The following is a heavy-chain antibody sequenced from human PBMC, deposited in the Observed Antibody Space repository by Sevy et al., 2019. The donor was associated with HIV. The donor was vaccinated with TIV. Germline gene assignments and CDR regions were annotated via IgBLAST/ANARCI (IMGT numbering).Heavy chain of an antibody. CDR1: GGSISSGNW. CDR2: IYHSGST. J-gene: IGHJ5*02. Sequence: SETLSLTCAVSGGSISSGNWWSWVRQPPGKGLEWIGEIYHSGSTNYNPSLKSRVTISVDKSKNQFSLKLSSVTAADTAVYYCARVRLPLRNRTRIVVAPAGWYNWFDPWGQGALVTVSS. CDR3: ARVRLPLRNRTRIVVAPAGWYNWFDP. D-gene: IGHD2-2*01. V-gene: IGHV4-4*02.